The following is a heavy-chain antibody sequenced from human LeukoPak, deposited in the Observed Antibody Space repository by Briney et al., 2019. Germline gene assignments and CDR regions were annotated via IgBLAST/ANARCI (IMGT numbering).Heavy chain of an antibody. CDR3: AIDPNWGTHS. CDR1: GFTFSTYT. J-gene: IGHJ4*02. Sequence: GGSLRLSCAAPGFTFSTYTMYWVRHPPGKRLEWASIIGSSGGGIHYADSVKGRFTISRDNSKNALYLQMNSLRVEDTAVYYCAIDPNWGTHSWGQGVLVTVSS. D-gene: IGHD7-27*01. CDR2: IGSSGGGI. V-gene: IGHV3-23*01.